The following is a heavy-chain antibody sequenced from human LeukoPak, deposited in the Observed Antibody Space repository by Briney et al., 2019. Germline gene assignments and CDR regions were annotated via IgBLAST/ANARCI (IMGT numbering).Heavy chain of an antibody. D-gene: IGHD3-9*01. CDR3: AREAIYNILTGYFGPLNWFDP. Sequence: GASVKVSCKASGYTFTGYYMHWVRQAPGQGLEWMGWINPNSGGTNYAQKFQGRVTMTRDTSISTAYMELSRLRSDDTAVYYCAREAIYNILTGYFGPLNWFDPWGQGTLVTVSS. CDR1: GYTFTGYY. CDR2: INPNSGGT. J-gene: IGHJ5*02. V-gene: IGHV1-2*02.